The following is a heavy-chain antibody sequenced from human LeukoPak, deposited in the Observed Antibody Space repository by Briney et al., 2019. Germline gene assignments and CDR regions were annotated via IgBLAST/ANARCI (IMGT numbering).Heavy chain of an antibody. Sequence: GGSLRLSCAASGFTFSGYWMSWVRQAPGKRLEWVANINQDGSGEYYVDSVKGRFTVSRDNAKNSLSLQMNSLRDEDTAVYYCARNKGVAGLFDPWGQGTLVTVSS. V-gene: IGHV3-7*03. CDR3: ARNKGVAGLFDP. CDR1: GFTFSGYW. CDR2: INQDGSGE. J-gene: IGHJ5*02. D-gene: IGHD6-19*01.